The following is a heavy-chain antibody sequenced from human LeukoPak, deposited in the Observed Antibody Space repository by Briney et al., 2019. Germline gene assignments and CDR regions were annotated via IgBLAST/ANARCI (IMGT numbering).Heavy chain of an antibody. CDR2: IYYTGST. CDR1: GVSINTYH. Sequence: PSETLSLTCTVSGVSINTYHWSWIRQPPGKGLEWIGYIYYTGSTNYNPSLKSRVAISLDTSKNQFSLKLTSVTAADTAVYYCARGCSSGTCPFDYWGQGIQVSVSS. D-gene: IGHD2-15*01. J-gene: IGHJ4*02. V-gene: IGHV4-59*08. CDR3: ARGCSSGTCPFDY.